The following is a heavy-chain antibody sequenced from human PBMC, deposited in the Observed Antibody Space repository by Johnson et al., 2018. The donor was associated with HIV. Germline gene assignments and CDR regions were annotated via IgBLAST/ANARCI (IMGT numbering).Heavy chain of an antibody. D-gene: IGHD6-13*01. J-gene: IGHJ3*02. Sequence: VQLVESGGGLVQPGRSLRLSCAASGFTFDDYAMHWVRQAPGKGLEWVSGISWNSGSIGYADSVKGRFTISRDNAKNSLYLQMNSLRAEDTAVYYCARRARDTSTWLGGSLNAFDIWGQGTMVTVSS. CDR3: ARRARDTSTWLGGSLNAFDI. V-gene: IGHV3-9*01. CDR2: ISWNSGSI. CDR1: GFTFDDYA.